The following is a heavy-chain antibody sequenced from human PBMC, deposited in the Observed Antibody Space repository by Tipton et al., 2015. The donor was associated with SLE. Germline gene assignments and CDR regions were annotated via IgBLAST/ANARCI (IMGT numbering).Heavy chain of an antibody. CDR1: GGSISSYY. D-gene: IGHD5-24*01. CDR2: IYHSGST. V-gene: IGHV4-4*09. Sequence: TLSLTCTVSGGSISSYYWSWIRQPPGKGLEWIGNIYHSGSTFYNPSLKSRVTISVDTSKNQLSLKLSSVTAADTAVYYCARGDGYNFDYWGQGTLVTVSS. J-gene: IGHJ4*02. CDR3: ARGDGYNFDY.